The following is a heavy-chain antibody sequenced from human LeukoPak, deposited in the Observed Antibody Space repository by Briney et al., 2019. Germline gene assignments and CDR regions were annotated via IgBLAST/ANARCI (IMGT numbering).Heavy chain of an antibody. Sequence: SETLSLTCTVSGGSISSSSYYWGWIRQPPGKGLEWIGSIYYSGSTYYNPSLKGRVTISVDTSKNQFSLKLSSVTAADTAVYYCARDGRGYSYGYEDYWGQGTLVTVSS. CDR3: ARDGRGYSYGYEDY. J-gene: IGHJ4*02. CDR2: IYYSGST. CDR1: GGSISSSSYY. D-gene: IGHD5-18*01. V-gene: IGHV4-39*07.